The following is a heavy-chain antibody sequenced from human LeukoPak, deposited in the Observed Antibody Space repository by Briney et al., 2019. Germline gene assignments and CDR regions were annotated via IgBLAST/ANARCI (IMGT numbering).Heavy chain of an antibody. CDR2: IWSDGSNK. V-gene: IGHV3-30*02. CDR3: AKFLTPVGRGVHDIFPADFDY. CDR1: GFTFSGYG. Sequence: PGGSLRLSCAASGFTFSGYGMHWVRQAPGKGLEWVTVIWSDGSNKYYAESVKGRFTISRDNSKNTLYLQMNSLRAEDTAVYYWAKFLTPVGRGVHDIFPADFDYWGQGTLVTVSP. D-gene: IGHD3-9*01. J-gene: IGHJ4*02.